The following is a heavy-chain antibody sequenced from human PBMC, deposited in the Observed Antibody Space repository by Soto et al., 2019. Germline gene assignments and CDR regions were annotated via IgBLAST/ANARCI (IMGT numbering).Heavy chain of an antibody. Sequence: LRLSCAASGFTFSSYSMHWVRQAPGKGLEWVAIIWHDGNNKYYADSVRGRFIISRDNSKNRLYLQMNSLRAEDTAVYYCASDLVGASDSYGLDVWGQGTPVTVSS. V-gene: IGHV3-33*08. CDR1: GFTFSSYS. CDR3: ASDLVGASDSYGLDV. J-gene: IGHJ6*02. CDR2: IWHDGNNK. D-gene: IGHD1-26*01.